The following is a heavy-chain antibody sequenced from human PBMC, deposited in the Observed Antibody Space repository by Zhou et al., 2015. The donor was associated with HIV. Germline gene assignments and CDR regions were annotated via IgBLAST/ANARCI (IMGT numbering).Heavy chain of an antibody. CDR3: ARDRPLGKQLDLYWFDP. D-gene: IGHD6-6*01. V-gene: IGHV1-69*08. J-gene: IGHJ5*02. Sequence: QVQLVQSGAEVKKPGSSVKVSCKASGGTFSSYTISWVRQAPGQGLEWMGRIIPILGIANYAQKFQGRVTITADKSTSTAYMELSSLRSEDTAVYYCARDRPLGKQLDLYWFDPWGQGTLVTVSS. CDR2: IIPILGIA. CDR1: GGTFSSYT.